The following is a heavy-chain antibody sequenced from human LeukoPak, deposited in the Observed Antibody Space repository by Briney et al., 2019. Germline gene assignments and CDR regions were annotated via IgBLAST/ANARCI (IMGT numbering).Heavy chain of an antibody. CDR3: TSTTRYYXXY. CDR2: IRSKANSYAT. D-gene: IGHD1-14*01. CDR1: GFTFSGSA. Sequence: GGSLRLSCAASGFTFSGSAMHWVRQASGKGLEWVGRIRSKANSYATAYAASVKGRFTISRGDSKNTAYLQMNSLKTEDTAVYYCTSTTRYYXXYWGXXTLVAVSS. J-gene: IGHJ4*01. V-gene: IGHV3-73*01.